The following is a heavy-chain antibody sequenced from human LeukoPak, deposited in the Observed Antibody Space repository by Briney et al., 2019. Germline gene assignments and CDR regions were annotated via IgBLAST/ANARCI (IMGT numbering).Heavy chain of an antibody. Sequence: PSETLPLTCTVSGGPINSYYWSWIRQPPGKGLEWIGYIYYSGSTNYNPSLKSRVTISVDTSKNQFSLKLSSVTAADTAVYFCAREDTAMVRTAFDIWGQGTMVTVSS. CDR3: AREDTAMVRTAFDI. CDR2: IYYSGST. CDR1: GGPINSYY. D-gene: IGHD5-18*01. J-gene: IGHJ3*02. V-gene: IGHV4-59*01.